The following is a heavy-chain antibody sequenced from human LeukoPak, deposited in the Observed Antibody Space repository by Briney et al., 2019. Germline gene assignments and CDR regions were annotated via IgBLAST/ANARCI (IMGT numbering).Heavy chain of an antibody. CDR3: ARDHSVVGATELDY. Sequence: SVKVSCKASGGTFSSYAISWVRQAPGQGLEWMGRIIPILGIANYAQKFQGRVTITADKSTSTAYMELSSLRSEDTAVCYCARDHSVVGATELDYWGQGTLVTVSS. D-gene: IGHD1-26*01. J-gene: IGHJ4*02. CDR2: IIPILGIA. CDR1: GGTFSSYA. V-gene: IGHV1-69*04.